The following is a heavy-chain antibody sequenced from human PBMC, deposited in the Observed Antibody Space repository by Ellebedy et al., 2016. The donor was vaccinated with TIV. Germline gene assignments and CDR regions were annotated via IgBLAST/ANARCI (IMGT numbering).Heavy chain of an antibody. J-gene: IGHJ5*02. CDR1: GGSISSSSYY. CDR2: IYYSGIT. V-gene: IGHV4-39*01. D-gene: IGHD6-13*01. CDR3: ARHPDSSNWYMVWWFDP. Sequence: MPGGSLRLSCTVSGGSISSSSYYWGWIGQPPGKGLEWIGSIYYSGITYYNPSLKSRVTISVDTSKNQFSLKLSSVTAADTAVYYCARHPDSSNWYMVWWFDPWGQGTLVTVSS.